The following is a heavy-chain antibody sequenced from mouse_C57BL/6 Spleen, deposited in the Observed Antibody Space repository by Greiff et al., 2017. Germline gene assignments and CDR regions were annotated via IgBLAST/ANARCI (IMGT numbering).Heavy chain of an antibody. Sequence: EVQVVESGGGLVKPGASLKLSCAASGFTFSDYGMHWVRQAPEEGLEWVAYISSGSSTIYYADTVKGRSTITRDNAKNTLFLQMTSLRSEDSAMYYCEWGNAYYWGQGTTLTVSS. V-gene: IGHV5-17*01. J-gene: IGHJ2*01. CDR1: GFTFSDYG. CDR3: EWGNAYY. CDR2: ISSGSSTI.